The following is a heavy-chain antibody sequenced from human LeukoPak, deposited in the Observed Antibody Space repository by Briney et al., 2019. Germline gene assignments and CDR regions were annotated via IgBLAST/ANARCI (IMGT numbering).Heavy chain of an antibody. Sequence: GGSLRLSCAASGFTFSSYSMNWVRQAPGKGLEWVSFISSSSSYIYYADSVKGRFTISRDNAKNSLYLQMNSLRAEDTAVYYCARDRSRWFRESDYWGQGTLVTVSS. V-gene: IGHV3-21*01. CDR3: ARDRSRWFRESDY. CDR2: ISSSSSYI. J-gene: IGHJ4*02. D-gene: IGHD3-10*01. CDR1: GFTFSSYS.